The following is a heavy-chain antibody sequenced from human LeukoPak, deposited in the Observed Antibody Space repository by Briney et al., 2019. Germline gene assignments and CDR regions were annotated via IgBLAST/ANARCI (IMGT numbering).Heavy chain of an antibody. CDR3: ARYCTSTTCILRGFDY. J-gene: IGHJ4*02. CDR1: GYSFTSGHY. D-gene: IGHD2-2*01. Sequence: SETLSLTCSVSGYSFTSGHYWGWIRQPPGTGLEWIANIYHTGSAHYNPSLKSRVTISVDTSKNQFSLKLISVTASDTAVYYCARYCTSTTCILRGFDYWGQGTLVTVSS. V-gene: IGHV4-38-2*01. CDR2: IYHTGSA.